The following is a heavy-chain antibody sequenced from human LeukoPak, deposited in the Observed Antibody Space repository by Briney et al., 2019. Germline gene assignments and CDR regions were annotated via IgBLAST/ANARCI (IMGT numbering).Heavy chain of an antibody. Sequence: PGGSLRLSCVASGFTFSDYAMSWVRQAPGKGLEWVSAISGSGGSTYYADSVKGRFTISRDNSKNTLYLQMNSLRAEDTAVYYCAKDGQWLPGDYFDYWGQGTLVTVSS. J-gene: IGHJ4*02. CDR1: GFTFSDYA. CDR2: ISGSGGST. D-gene: IGHD6-19*01. CDR3: AKDGQWLPGDYFDY. V-gene: IGHV3-23*01.